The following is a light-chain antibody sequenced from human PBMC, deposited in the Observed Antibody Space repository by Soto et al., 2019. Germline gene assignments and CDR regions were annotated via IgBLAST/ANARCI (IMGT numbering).Light chain of an antibody. V-gene: IGLV2-23*01. CDR3: RSYAGRRTYV. CDR2: EGS. Sequence: QSALAQPASVSGSPGQSITISCTGTSSDVGSYNLVSWYQHHPGKAPKLMIYEGSKRPSGVSNRFSASKSGNTASLTISGLQAEDEADYYCRSYAGRRTYVFGAGTKVTVL. CDR1: SSDVGSYNL. J-gene: IGLJ1*01.